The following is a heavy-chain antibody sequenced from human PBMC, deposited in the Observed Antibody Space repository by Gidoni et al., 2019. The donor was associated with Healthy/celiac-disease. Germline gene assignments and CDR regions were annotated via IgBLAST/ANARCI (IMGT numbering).Heavy chain of an antibody. CDR1: GFTFSSYS. J-gene: IGHJ4*02. Sequence: EVQLVESGGGLVKPGGSLRLSCAASGFTFSSYSMNWVRQAPGKGLEWVSSISSSRSYIYYAESVKGRFTISRDNAKNSLYLQMNSLRAEDTAVYYCARDPVGYSNYYFDYWGQGTLVTVSS. CDR2: ISSSRSYI. V-gene: IGHV3-21*01. D-gene: IGHD4-4*01. CDR3: ARDPVGYSNYYFDY.